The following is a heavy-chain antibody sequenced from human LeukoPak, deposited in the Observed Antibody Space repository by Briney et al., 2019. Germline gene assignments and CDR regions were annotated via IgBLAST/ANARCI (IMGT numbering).Heavy chain of an antibody. J-gene: IGHJ6*02. CDR3: AKAPPPPYSSGSMAARSYYGIDV. CDR1: GFTFSSYA. CDR2: ISGSGGST. Sequence: GGSLRLSCAASGFTFSSYAMSWVRQAPGKGLEWVSGISGSGGSTYYADSVKGRFTISRDNSKNPLYLQMNSLKAEDTAVYYCAKAPPPPYSSGSMAARSYYGIDVWGQGTTVPVSS. V-gene: IGHV3-23*01. D-gene: IGHD6-25*01.